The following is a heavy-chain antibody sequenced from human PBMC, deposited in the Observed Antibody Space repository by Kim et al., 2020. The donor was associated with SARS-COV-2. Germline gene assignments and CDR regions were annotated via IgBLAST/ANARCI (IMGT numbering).Heavy chain of an antibody. V-gene: IGHV4-39*01. D-gene: IGHD3-3*01. Sequence: SETLSLTCTVSGGSISSSSYYWGWIRQPPGKGLEWIGSIYYSGNTYFNPSLKSRVTLYVDTSKNQFSLKLSSVTAADTAVYYCASLPHGITIFGVVIQYYFDYWGQGTLVTVSS. CDR1: GGSISSSSYY. J-gene: IGHJ4*02. CDR2: IYYSGNT. CDR3: ASLPHGITIFGVVIQYYFDY.